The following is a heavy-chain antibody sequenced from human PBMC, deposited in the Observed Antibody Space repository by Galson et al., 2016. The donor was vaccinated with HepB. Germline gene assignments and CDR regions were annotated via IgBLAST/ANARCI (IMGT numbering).Heavy chain of an antibody. Sequence: SVKVSCKASGFTFSSSTVQWLRQARGQRLEWIGWIVVGSGNTKHAQKFQDRVALTRDLSNDTVYMELDSLKSEETAVYYCAADYGAYTPFDYWGRGALVTVSS. CDR3: AADYGAYTPFDY. D-gene: IGHD4-17*01. CDR1: GFTFSSST. J-gene: IGHJ4*02. CDR2: IVVGSGNT. V-gene: IGHV1-58*01.